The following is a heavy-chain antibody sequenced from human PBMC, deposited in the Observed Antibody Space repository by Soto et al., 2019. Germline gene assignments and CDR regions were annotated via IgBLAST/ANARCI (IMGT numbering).Heavy chain of an antibody. CDR1: GFSLSTSGVG. V-gene: IGHV2-5*02. D-gene: IGHD6-13*01. Sequence: SRPKLVNPTQSLTLNCTSSGFSLSTSGVGVGWIRQPPGKALEWLALIYWDDDKRDSPSLKSRLTITKETSKNQGVVTMTNMDPVDKATYYCVLRSNTWNTLYWGHGTLVIGSS. CDR3: VLRSNTWNTLY. CDR2: IYWDDDK. J-gene: IGHJ4*01.